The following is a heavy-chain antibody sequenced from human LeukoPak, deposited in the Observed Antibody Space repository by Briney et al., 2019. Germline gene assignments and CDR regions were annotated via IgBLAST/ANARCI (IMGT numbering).Heavy chain of an antibody. CDR3: ARGVGRGLYYYYMDV. D-gene: IGHD1-26*01. CDR1: GYTFTSYD. V-gene: IGHV1-8*03. J-gene: IGHJ6*03. Sequence: GASVKVSCKASGYTFTSYDINWVRQATGQGLEWMGWMNPNSGNTGYAQKFQGRVTITRNTSISTAYMELSSLSSEDTAVYYCARGVGRGLYYYYMDVWGKGTTATVSS. CDR2: MNPNSGNT.